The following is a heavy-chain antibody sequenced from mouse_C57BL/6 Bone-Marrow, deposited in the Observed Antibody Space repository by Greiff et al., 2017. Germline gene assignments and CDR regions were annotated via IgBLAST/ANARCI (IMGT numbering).Heavy chain of an antibody. J-gene: IGHJ3*01. V-gene: IGHV5-4*03. CDR1: GFTFSSYA. Sequence: EVMLVESGGGLVKPGGSLKLSCAASGFTFSSYAMSWVRQTPEKRLEWVATISDGGSYTYYPANVKGRFTISRVNAKNNLYLQRSHLKSEDTAMYYCARLGLRRFAYGGQGTLVTVSA. CDR3: ARLGLRRFAY. CDR2: ISDGGSYT. D-gene: IGHD2-12*01.